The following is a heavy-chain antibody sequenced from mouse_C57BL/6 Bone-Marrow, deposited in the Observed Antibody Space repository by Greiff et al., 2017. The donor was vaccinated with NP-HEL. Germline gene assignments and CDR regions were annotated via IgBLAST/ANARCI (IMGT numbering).Heavy chain of an antibody. CDR1: GYTFTSYG. CDR2: IYPRSGNT. J-gene: IGHJ4*01. Sequence: QVQLKESGAELARPGASVKLSCKASGYTFTSYGISWVKQRTGQGLEWIGEIYPRSGNTYYNEKFKGKATLTADKSSSTAYMELRSLTSEDSAVYFCARLGYYPSYAMDYWGQGTSVTVSS. CDR3: ARLGYYPSYAMDY. V-gene: IGHV1-81*01. D-gene: IGHD2-3*01.